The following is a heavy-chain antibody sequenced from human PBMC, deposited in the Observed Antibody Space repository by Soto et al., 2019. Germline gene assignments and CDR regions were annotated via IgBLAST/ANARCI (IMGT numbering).Heavy chain of an antibody. CDR2: INPSGGST. CDR1: GYTFTSYY. Sequence: ASVKVSCKASGYTFTSYYMHWVRQAPGQGLEWMGIINPSGGSTSYAQKFQGRVTMTRDTSTSTVYMELSSLRSEDTAVYYCARDMGTTEETYGMDVWGQGTTVTVSS. CDR3: ARDMGTTEETYGMDV. D-gene: IGHD4-4*01. J-gene: IGHJ6*02. V-gene: IGHV1-46*01.